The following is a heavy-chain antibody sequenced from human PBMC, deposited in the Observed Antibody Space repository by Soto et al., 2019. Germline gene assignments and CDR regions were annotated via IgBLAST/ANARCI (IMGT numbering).Heavy chain of an antibody. CDR1: GYTFTSYG. CDR3: ARDAHTYYDFWSGYYQLGRQNAFDI. CDR2: ISAYNGNT. D-gene: IGHD3-3*01. Sequence: GASVKVSCKASGYTFTSYGISWVRQAPGQGLEWMGWISAYNGNTNYAQKLQGRVTMTTDTSTSTAYMELRSLRSDDTAVYYCARDAHTYYDFWSGYYQLGRQNAFDIWGQGTMVTVSS. V-gene: IGHV1-18*01. J-gene: IGHJ3*02.